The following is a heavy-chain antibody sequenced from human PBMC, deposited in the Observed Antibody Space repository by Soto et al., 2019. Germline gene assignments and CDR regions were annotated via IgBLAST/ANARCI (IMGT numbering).Heavy chain of an antibody. CDR3: ARSLSSAWANFDF. CDR1: GASLSGDY. Sequence: RSLTCTVSGASLSGDYWSWIRQPPGKGLEWIGYVYYSGSSNYNPSFKSRLTMSVDTSKNQFSLRLASVTAADTAVYYCARSLSSAWANFDFWGQGTLVTVSS. CDR2: VYYSGSS. V-gene: IGHV4-59*01. J-gene: IGHJ4*02. D-gene: IGHD3-22*01.